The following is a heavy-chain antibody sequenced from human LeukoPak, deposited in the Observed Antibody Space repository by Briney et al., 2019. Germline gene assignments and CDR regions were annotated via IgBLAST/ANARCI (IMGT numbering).Heavy chain of an antibody. CDR2: ISSSSSYI. CDR3: ARGGRANGVYDAFDI. V-gene: IGHV3-21*01. CDR1: GFTFSSYN. D-gene: IGHD2-8*01. J-gene: IGHJ3*02. Sequence: GGSLRLSCAASGFTFSSYNMNWVRQAPGKGLEWVSSISSSSSYIYYADSVKGRFTISRDNAKNSLYLQMNTLRAEDTALYYCARGGRANGVYDAFDIWGQGTIVTVSS.